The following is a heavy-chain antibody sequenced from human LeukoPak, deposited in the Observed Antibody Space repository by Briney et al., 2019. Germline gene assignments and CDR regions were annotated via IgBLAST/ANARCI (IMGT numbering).Heavy chain of an antibody. J-gene: IGHJ4*02. Sequence: PGGSLRLSCAASGFTFSTYGMHWVRQAPDKGLEWVAFIRYDAKQIYYVDSVKGRFTISRDISKNTLYLQMNSLRAEDTAVYYCAKDFGQVATIPFFDFWGQGTLVTVSS. CDR3: AKDFGQVATIPFFDF. CDR1: GFTFSTYG. CDR2: IRYDAKQI. V-gene: IGHV3-30*02. D-gene: IGHD5-24*01.